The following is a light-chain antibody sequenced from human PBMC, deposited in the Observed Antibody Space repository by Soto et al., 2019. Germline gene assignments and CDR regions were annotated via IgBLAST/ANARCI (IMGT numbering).Light chain of an antibody. CDR2: AAS. CDR1: QGISSY. J-gene: IGKJ1*01. V-gene: IGKV1-9*01. Sequence: DIQLTQSPSFLSASLGDRVTITCRASQGISSYLAWYQQKPGKAPKLLIYAASTLQSGVPSRFSGSGSGTEFTLTISSLQPEDFATYYCQHYNSYSEAFGQGTKMDI. CDR3: QHYNSYSEA.